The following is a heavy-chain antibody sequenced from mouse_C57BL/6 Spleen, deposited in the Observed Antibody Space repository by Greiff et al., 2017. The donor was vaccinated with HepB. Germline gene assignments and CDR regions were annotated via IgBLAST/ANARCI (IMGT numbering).Heavy chain of an antibody. CDR3: AREGDYSTLLYYFDY. Sequence: EVQGVESGGGLVKPGGSLKLSCAASGFTFSSYAMSWVRQTPEKRLEWVATISDGGSYTYYPDNVKGRFTISRDNAKNNLYLQMSHLKSEDTAMYYCAREGDYSTLLYYFDYWGQGTTLTVSS. D-gene: IGHD2-5*01. CDR2: ISDGGSYT. V-gene: IGHV5-4*01. CDR1: GFTFSSYA. J-gene: IGHJ2*01.